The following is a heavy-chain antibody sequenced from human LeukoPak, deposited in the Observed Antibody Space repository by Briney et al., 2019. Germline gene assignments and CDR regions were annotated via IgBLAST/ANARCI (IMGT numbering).Heavy chain of an antibody. Sequence: ASVKVSCKASGYTFTSYYMHWVRQAPGQGLEWMGLINPSGGSTSYAQKFQGRVTMTRDTSTSTVYMELSSLRSEDTAVYYCARDEEMVAYYYDSSGYWTFDYWGQGTLVTVSS. V-gene: IGHV1-46*01. CDR3: ARDEEMVAYYYDSSGYWTFDY. D-gene: IGHD3-22*01. CDR2: INPSGGST. CDR1: GYTFTSYY. J-gene: IGHJ4*02.